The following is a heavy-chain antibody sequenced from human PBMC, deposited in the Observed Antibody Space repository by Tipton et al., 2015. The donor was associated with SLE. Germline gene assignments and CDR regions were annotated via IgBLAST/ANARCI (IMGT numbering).Heavy chain of an antibody. CDR1: GGSISSNEW. V-gene: IGHV4-4*02. CDR2: IYHSGST. D-gene: IGHD6-19*01. J-gene: IGHJ4*02. Sequence: TLSLTCAVSGGSISSNEWWSWVRQAPGKGLEWIGEIYHSGSTNYNPSLKSRVTISVDKSKNQFSLKLSSVTAADTAVYYCARRNSGWFPLDYWGQGTLVTVSS. CDR3: ARRNSGWFPLDY.